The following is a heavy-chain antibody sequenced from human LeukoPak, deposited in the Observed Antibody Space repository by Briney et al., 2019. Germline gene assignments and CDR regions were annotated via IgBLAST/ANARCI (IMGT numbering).Heavy chain of an antibody. D-gene: IGHD3-22*01. CDR2: INSDGSST. J-gene: IGHJ4*02. CDR1: GFTFSTYA. CDR3: ARALYDTSGYYYGDFDY. V-gene: IGHV3-64*01. Sequence: GGSLRRSCAASGFTFSTYAMHWVRQAPGKGLEYVSAINSDGSSTYYANSVKGRFTISRDNSKNTLYLQMGSLRADDMAVYYCARALYDTSGYYYGDFDYWGQGTLVTVSS.